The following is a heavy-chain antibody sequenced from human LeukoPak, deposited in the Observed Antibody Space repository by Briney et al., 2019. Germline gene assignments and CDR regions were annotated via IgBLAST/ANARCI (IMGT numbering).Heavy chain of an antibody. D-gene: IGHD1-26*01. J-gene: IGHJ1*01. CDR2: ISAYNGDT. CDR3: ARGLAVGATFQH. CDR1: GYTFTSYG. Sequence: ASVKVSCKASGYTFTSYGISWVRQGPGQGLEWMGWISAYNGDTSYAQKLQGRVTMTTDTSTTTAYMELRSLRSDDTAVYYCARGLAVGATFQHWGQGTLVTVSS. V-gene: IGHV1-18*01.